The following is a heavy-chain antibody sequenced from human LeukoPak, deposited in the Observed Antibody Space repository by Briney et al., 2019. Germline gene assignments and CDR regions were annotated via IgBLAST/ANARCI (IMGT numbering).Heavy chain of an antibody. J-gene: IGHJ6*03. V-gene: IGHV1-2*02. CDR2: INPNSGGT. Sequence: ASVKVSCKVSGYTFTSYYMHWVRQAPGQGLEWMGWINPNSGGTNYAQKFQGRVTMTRDTSISTAYMELSRLRSDDTAVYYCARDQETVIHYYYYMDVWGKGTTVTVSS. CDR1: GYTFTSYY. CDR3: ARDQETVIHYYYYMDV. D-gene: IGHD4-17*01.